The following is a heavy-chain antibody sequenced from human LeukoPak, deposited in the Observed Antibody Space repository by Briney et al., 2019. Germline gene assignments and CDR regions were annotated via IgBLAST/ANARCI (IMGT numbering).Heavy chain of an antibody. CDR1: GYSISSGYY. D-gene: IGHD5-18*01. CDR3: ARRGDSYALFDY. Sequence: SETLSLTCTVSGYSISSGYYWGWIRQPPGKGLEWIGSIYHSGSTYYNPSLKSRVTISVGTSKNQFSLKLSSVTAADTAVYYCARRGDSYALFDYWGQGTLVTVSS. V-gene: IGHV4-38-2*02. CDR2: IYHSGST. J-gene: IGHJ4*02.